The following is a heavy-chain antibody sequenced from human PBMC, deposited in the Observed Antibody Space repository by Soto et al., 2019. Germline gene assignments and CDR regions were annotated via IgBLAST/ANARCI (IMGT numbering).Heavy chain of an antibody. V-gene: IGHV3-23*01. CDR2: ISGAGGST. CDR3: AKGRPPFDL. D-gene: IGHD6-6*01. J-gene: IGHJ2*01. CDR1: QFTFSYYA. Sequence: EVQLLESGGGLVQPGGSLRLSCAASQFTFSYYAMGWVRPAPGKGLEWVSLISGAGGSTNYEDSVKGRFAISRDNSENTLYLQMNSLSAEDTAVYYCAKGRPPFDLWGRGTLVIVSS.